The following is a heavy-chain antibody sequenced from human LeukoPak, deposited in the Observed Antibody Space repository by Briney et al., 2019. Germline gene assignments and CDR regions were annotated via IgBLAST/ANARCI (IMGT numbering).Heavy chain of an antibody. CDR3: AREAYGDSNWFDP. Sequence: ASVKVSCKASGYTFTGYYMHWVRQAPGQGLEWMGWINPNSGGTNYAQKFQGRVTMTRDTSISTAYMELSSLRSEDTAVYYCAREAYGDSNWFDPWGQGTLVTVSS. CDR2: INPNSGGT. J-gene: IGHJ5*02. CDR1: GYTFTGYY. D-gene: IGHD4-17*01. V-gene: IGHV1-2*02.